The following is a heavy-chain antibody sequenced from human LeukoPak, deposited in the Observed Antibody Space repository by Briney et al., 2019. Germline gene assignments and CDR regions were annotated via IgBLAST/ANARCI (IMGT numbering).Heavy chain of an antibody. CDR3: ARVGDYDFWSGYSPFDY. CDR2: IYYSGST. CDR1: GGSISSYY. V-gene: IGHV4-59*01. Sequence: PSETLSLTCTVSGGSISSYYWSWIRQPPGKGLEWIGYIYYSGSTNYNPSLKSRVTISVDTSKNQFSLKLSSVTAADTAVYYCARVGDYDFWSGYSPFDYWGQGTLVTVSS. J-gene: IGHJ4*02. D-gene: IGHD3-3*01.